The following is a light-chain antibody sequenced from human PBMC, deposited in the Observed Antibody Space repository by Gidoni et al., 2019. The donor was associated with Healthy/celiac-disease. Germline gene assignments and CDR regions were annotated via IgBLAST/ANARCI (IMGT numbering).Light chain of an antibody. V-gene: IGLV1-40*01. CDR2: GNS. CDR3: QSYDSSLSGYV. Sequence: QSVLTQPPSVSGAPGHRVTISCTGSSSNIGAGYDVHWYQPLPGTAPKLLIYGNSNRPSGVPDRFSGSKSGTSASLAITGLQAEDEADYYCQSYDSSLSGYVFGTGTKVTVL. CDR1: SSNIGAGYD. J-gene: IGLJ1*01.